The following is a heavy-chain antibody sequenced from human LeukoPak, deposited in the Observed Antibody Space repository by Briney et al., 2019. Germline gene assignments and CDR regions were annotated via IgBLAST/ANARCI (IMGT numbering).Heavy chain of an antibody. CDR3: ARQGSRTAFDI. CDR2: IYPGDSDT. V-gene: IGHV5-51*01. D-gene: IGHD5/OR15-5a*01. CDR1: GYNFASYW. Sequence: GESLKISCKGSGYNFASYWIGWVRQMPGKGLEWIGIIYPGDSDTRYSPSFQGQVTISADKSISTAYLQWSSLKASDTAMYYCARQGSRTAFDIWGQGTMVTVSS. J-gene: IGHJ3*02.